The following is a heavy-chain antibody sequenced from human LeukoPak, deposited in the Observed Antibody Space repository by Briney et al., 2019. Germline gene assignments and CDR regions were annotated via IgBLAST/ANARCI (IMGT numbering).Heavy chain of an antibody. Sequence: GGSLRLSCAASGFTFSSYWMSWVRQAPGKGLEWVANIKKDGSEKYYVDSVKGRFTISRDNAKTSLYLQMDSLRAEDTALYYCVKDLGYDYVWGEGNLYDCWGQGTLVTVSS. CDR1: GFTFSSYW. CDR2: IKKDGSEK. CDR3: VKDLGYDYVWGEGNLYDC. D-gene: IGHD3-16*01. V-gene: IGHV3-7*03. J-gene: IGHJ4*02.